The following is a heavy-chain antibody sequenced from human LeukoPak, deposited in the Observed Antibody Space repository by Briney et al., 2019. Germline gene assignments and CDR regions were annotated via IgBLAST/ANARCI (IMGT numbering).Heavy chain of an antibody. J-gene: IGHJ4*02. CDR1: GYTFTGYY. Sequence: ASVKVSCKASGYTFTGYYMHWVRQATGQGLEWMGWMNPNSGNTGYAQKFQGRVTMTRNTSISTAYMELSSLRSEDTAVYYCARAAGYSSAHPPDYWGQGTLVTVSS. V-gene: IGHV1-8*02. CDR2: MNPNSGNT. D-gene: IGHD6-19*01. CDR3: ARAAGYSSAHPPDY.